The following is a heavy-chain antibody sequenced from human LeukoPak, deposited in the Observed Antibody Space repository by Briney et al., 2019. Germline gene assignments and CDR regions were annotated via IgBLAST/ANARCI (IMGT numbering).Heavy chain of an antibody. CDR3: ASGHLITMVRGVKLAEYFQH. CDR1: GFTFSSYS. D-gene: IGHD3-10*01. CDR2: ISSSSSYI. V-gene: IGHV3-21*01. Sequence: GGSLRLSCAASGFTFSSYSMNWVRQAPGKGLEWVSSISSSSSYIYYADSVKGRFTISRGNAKNSLYLQMNSLRAEDTAVYYCASGHLITMVRGVKLAEYFQHWGQGTLVTVSS. J-gene: IGHJ1*01.